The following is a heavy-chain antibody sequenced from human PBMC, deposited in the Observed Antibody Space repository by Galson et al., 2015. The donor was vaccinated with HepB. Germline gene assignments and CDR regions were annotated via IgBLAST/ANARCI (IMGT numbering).Heavy chain of an antibody. CDR1: GFTFSSYA. Sequence: SLRLSCAASGFTFSSYAMHWVRQAPGKGLGWVAVISYDGSNKYYADSVKGRFTISRDNSKNTLYLQMNSLRAEDTAVYYCARDRVVDHRGGEDYYYGMDVWGQGTTVTVSS. J-gene: IGHJ6*02. CDR3: ARDRVVDHRGGEDYYYGMDV. V-gene: IGHV3-30-3*01. D-gene: IGHD2-15*01. CDR2: ISYDGSNK.